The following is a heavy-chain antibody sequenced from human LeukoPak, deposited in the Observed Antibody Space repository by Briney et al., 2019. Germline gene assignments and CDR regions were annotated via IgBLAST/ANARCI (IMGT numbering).Heavy chain of an antibody. V-gene: IGHV4-34*01. CDR2: ISHSGST. CDR1: GGSFSVYY. J-gene: IGHJ4*02. Sequence: PSETLSLTCAVYGGSFSVYYWSWIRQPPGKGLEWIGEISHSGSTNFNPSLKSRVSMSVDTSQNQFSLKLNSVTAADTAVYYCARGQSPSSWRTPFGSWGQGTLVTVSS. D-gene: IGHD6-13*01. CDR3: ARGQSPSSWRTPFGS.